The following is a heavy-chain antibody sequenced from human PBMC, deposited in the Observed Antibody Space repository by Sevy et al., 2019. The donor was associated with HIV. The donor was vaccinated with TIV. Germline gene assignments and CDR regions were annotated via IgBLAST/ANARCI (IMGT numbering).Heavy chain of an antibody. J-gene: IGHJ6*02. CDR2: IRFDGSMK. V-gene: IGHV3-30*02. CDR1: GFRFSDYG. CDR3: TTRMDV. Sequence: GGSLRLSCAASGFRFSDYGMHWVRQAPGKGLEWVSLIRFDGSMKYIADSVKGRFTISRDKVKDTLYLQMNSLRPEDTAVYYCTTRMDVWGQGTTVTVSS.